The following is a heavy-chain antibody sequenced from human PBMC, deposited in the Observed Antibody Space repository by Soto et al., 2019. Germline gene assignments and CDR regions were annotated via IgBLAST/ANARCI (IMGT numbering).Heavy chain of an antibody. Sequence: QITLKESGPTLVKPTQTLTLTCTFSGVSLSTSGVGVGWIRQPPGKALEWLALIYWDDDKRYSPSLKSRLTINKDTSKHQVVLTMNNMDPVDTATYYCAQRLKSSWYNWGQGTLVTVSS. J-gene: IGHJ4*02. CDR2: IYWDDDK. V-gene: IGHV2-5*02. CDR3: AQRLKSSWYN. CDR1: GVSLSTSGVG. D-gene: IGHD6-13*01.